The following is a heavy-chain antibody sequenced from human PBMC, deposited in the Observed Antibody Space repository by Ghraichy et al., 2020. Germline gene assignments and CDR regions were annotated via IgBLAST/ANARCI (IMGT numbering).Heavy chain of an antibody. CDR2: INHSGST. D-gene: IGHD3-10*01. J-gene: IGHJ6*02. V-gene: IGHV4-34*01. CDR1: GGSFSGYY. Sequence: SETLSLTCAVYGGSFSGYYWSWIRQPPGKGLEWIGEINHSGSTNYNPSLKSRVTISVDTSKNQFSLKLSSVTAADTAVYYCARGLFRGITRYYYYGMDVWGQGTTVTVSS. CDR3: ARGLFRGITRYYYYGMDV.